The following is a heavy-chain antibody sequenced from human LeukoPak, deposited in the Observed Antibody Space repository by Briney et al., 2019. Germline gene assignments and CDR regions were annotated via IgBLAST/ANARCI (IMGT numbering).Heavy chain of an antibody. V-gene: IGHV3-23*01. D-gene: IGHD3-22*01. J-gene: IGHJ4*02. CDR3: TRDRPNYYGSDGHYYTRNGDY. CDR1: GFTFSRYA. Sequence: PGESLRLSCAASGFTFSRYAMSWVRQAPGKGLEWVSAISGSGTITYYADSVKGRFTISRDNSKDTLYLQMNSLRAEDTAIYYCTRDRPNYYGSDGHYYTRNGDYWGQGTLVTVSS. CDR2: ISGSGTIT.